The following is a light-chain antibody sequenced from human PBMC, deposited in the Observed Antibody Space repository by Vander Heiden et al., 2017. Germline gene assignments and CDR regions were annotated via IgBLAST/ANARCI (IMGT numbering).Light chain of an antibody. Sequence: SYVLTQPPSVSVAPSQPATIICGGNNIARKSVHWYQQKPGQAPVLVVYDDRVRPAAIPARFSGSNSGNTATLTISRVEAGDEADYFCQVWEKSSEHSVFGGGTKLTVL. CDR3: QVWEKSSEHSV. J-gene: IGLJ3*02. CDR1: NIARKS. V-gene: IGLV3-21*02. CDR2: DDR.